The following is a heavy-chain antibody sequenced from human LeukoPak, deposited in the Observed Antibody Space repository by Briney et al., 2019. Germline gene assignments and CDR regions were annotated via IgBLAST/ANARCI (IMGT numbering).Heavy chain of an antibody. D-gene: IGHD2-15*01. CDR2: IYYSGST. CDR3: ARAIPPPRGYCSGGSCYVPYYFDY. CDR1: GGSISSYY. V-gene: IGHV4-59*01. J-gene: IGHJ4*02. Sequence: PSETLSLTCTVSGGSISSYYWSWIRQPPGKGLEWIGYIYYSGSTNYNPSLKSRVTISVDTSKNQFSLKLSSVTAADTAVDYCARAIPPPRGYCSGGSCYVPYYFDYWGQGTLVTVSS.